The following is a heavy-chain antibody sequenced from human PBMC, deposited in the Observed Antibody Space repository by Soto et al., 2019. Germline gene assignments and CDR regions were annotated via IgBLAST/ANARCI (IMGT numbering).Heavy chain of an antibody. J-gene: IGHJ4*02. CDR3: ARDKDSSARPRAEFDY. CDR1: GYMFTSYF. CDR2: NNPSDGTT. Sequence: QGHLGQSGAEVKRPGASVRVSCESCGYMFTSYFINWVRQAPGQGIEWVGVNNPSDGTTTYEQKFQARITMTRDTSTTTVDMELSSLRPEDTDVYYCARDKDSSARPRAEFDYWGQGTLITVSS. V-gene: IGHV1-46*01. D-gene: IGHD6-19*01.